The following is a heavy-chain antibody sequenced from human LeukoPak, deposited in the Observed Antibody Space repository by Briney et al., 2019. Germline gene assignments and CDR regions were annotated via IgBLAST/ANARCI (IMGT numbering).Heavy chain of an antibody. CDR1: GFTFSSYG. V-gene: IGHV3-30*03. Sequence: PGGSLRLSCAASGFTFSSYGMHWVRQAPGKGLEWVAVISYDGSNKYYADSVKGRFTISRDNSKNTLYLQMNSLRAEDTAVYYCARDLSSSWYLYYYYMDVWGKGTTVTVSS. CDR2: ISYDGSNK. CDR3: ARDLSSSWYLYYYYMDV. J-gene: IGHJ6*03. D-gene: IGHD6-13*01.